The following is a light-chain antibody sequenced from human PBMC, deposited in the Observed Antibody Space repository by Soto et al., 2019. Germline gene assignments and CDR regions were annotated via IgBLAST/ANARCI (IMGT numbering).Light chain of an antibody. J-gene: IGLJ1*01. Sequence: QSVLTQPPSVSGTPGQRVTISCAGSSSNIGSNVVNWYQHLPGRAPKLLIYGHNQRPSGVPDRFSGSKSGTSASLAISGLQSEDEADYYCCSFTSSNTHVFGTGTKLTVL. CDR3: CSFTSSNTHV. V-gene: IGLV1-44*01. CDR2: GHN. CDR1: SSNIGSNV.